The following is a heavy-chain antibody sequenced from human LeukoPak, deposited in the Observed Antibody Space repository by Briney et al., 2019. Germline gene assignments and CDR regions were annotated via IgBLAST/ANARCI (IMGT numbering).Heavy chain of an antibody. V-gene: IGHV4-39*07. CDR1: GGSISSSSYY. CDR3: AREGYYDSSASGAFDI. CDR2: IYFSGTT. D-gene: IGHD3-22*01. Sequence: SETLSLTCTVSGGSISSSSYYWGWIRQPPGKGLEWIGSIYFSGTTYYNPSLQSRVTISVDTAKNQFSLKVTSVTAADTAAYYCAREGYYDSSASGAFDIWGQGTMVTVSS. J-gene: IGHJ3*02.